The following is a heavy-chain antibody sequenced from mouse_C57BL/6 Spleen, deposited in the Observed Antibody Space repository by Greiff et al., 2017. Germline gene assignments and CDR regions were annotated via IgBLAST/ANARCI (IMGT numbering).Heavy chain of an antibody. CDR2: IYPRSGNT. D-gene: IGHD2-5*01. Sequence: VQLQQSGAELARPGASVKLSCKASGYTFTSYGISWVKQRPGQGLEWIGEIYPRSGNTYYNEKFKGKATLTADKSSSTAYMELRSLTSEDSAVYYCARSGSNYKYYLDDRGQGTTLTVSS. CDR1: GYTFTSYG. V-gene: IGHV1-81*01. CDR3: ARSGSNYKYYLDD. J-gene: IGHJ2*01.